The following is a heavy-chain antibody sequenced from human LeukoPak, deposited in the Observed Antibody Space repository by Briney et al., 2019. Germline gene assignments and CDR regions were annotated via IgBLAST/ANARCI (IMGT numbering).Heavy chain of an antibody. CDR1: GFTFSDYY. CDR3: AREFGDYVWGSYRHYYFDY. V-gene: IGHV3-11*06. D-gene: IGHD3-16*02. J-gene: IGHJ4*02. Sequence: GGSLRLSCAASGFTFSDYYMSWIRQAPGKGLGWVSYISSSSSYTNYADSVKGRFTISRDNAKNSLYLQMNSLRAEDTAVYYCAREFGDYVWGSYRHYYFDYWGQGTLVTVSS. CDR2: ISSSSSYT.